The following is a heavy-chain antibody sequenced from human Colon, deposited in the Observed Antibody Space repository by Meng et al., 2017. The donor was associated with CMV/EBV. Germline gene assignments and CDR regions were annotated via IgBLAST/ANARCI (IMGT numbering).Heavy chain of an antibody. CDR3: AKDFVGFNGIWDAFDM. Sequence: GGSLRLSCAASAFRFRDYAMNWVRQAPGKGLEWVPSIGGTDGKTYYAESVKGRFTISRDNSKNTLYLEMNSLRADDTAVYYCAKDFVGFNGIWDAFDMWGQGTMVTVSS. D-gene: IGHD2-15*01. V-gene: IGHV3-23*01. CDR1: AFRFRDYA. J-gene: IGHJ3*02. CDR2: IGGTDGKT.